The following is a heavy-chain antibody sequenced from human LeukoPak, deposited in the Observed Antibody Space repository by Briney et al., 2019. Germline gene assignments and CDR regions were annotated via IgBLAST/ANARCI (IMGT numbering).Heavy chain of an antibody. J-gene: IGHJ4*02. CDR2: IINSGGNT. CDR1: GFTFSTYA. V-gene: IGHV3-23*01. Sequence: PGGSLRLSCAASGFTFSTYAMNWVRQAPGKGLEWVSKIINSGGNTYCADSVKGRFTISRDNSKNTLYLQMNSLRAEDTAIYYCAKDIYDDYGGLDYWGQGTLVTVSS. D-gene: IGHD4-17*01. CDR3: AKDIYDDYGGLDY.